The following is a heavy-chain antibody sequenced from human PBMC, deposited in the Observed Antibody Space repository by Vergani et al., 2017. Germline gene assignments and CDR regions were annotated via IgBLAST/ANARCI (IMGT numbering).Heavy chain of an antibody. Sequence: QVQLVQSGAEVKKPGSSVKVSCKASGGTFSSYAISWVRQAPGQGLEWMGGIIPILGIANYAQKFQGRVTITADKSTSTAYMELSSLRSEDTAVYYCARSRSIFGVAKDAFDIWGQGTMVTVSS. CDR1: GGTFSSYA. CDR2: IIPILGIA. D-gene: IGHD3-3*01. J-gene: IGHJ3*02. CDR3: ARSRSIFGVAKDAFDI. V-gene: IGHV1-69*09.